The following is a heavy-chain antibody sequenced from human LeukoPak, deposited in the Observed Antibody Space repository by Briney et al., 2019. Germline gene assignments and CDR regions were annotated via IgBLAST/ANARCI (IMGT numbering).Heavy chain of an antibody. CDR2: INSDGGNT. Sequence: GGSLRLSCAVSGFTFTTHWMHWVRQAPGKGLVWVSRINSDGGNTVYADSVKGRFTISRDNAKNTLYLQINSLRAEDAAVYYCAREAYSHYVYDYWGQGTLVTVSS. CDR3: AREAYSHYVYDY. V-gene: IGHV3-74*01. CDR1: GFTFTTHW. J-gene: IGHJ4*02. D-gene: IGHD3-16*01.